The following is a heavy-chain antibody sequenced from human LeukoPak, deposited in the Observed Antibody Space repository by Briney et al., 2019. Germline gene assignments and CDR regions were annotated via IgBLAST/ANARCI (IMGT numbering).Heavy chain of an antibody. V-gene: IGHV3-48*03. J-gene: IGHJ4*02. CDR3: ARGGVPSSSSNYFDY. CDR1: GFTFSSYE. Sequence: GGSLRLSCAASGFTFSSYEMNWVRQAPGKGLEWVSYISSSGSTIYYADSVKGRFTISRDNAKNSLYLQMNSLRAEDTAVYYCARGGVPSSSSNYFDYWGQGTLVTVSS. D-gene: IGHD6-6*01. CDR2: ISSSGSTI.